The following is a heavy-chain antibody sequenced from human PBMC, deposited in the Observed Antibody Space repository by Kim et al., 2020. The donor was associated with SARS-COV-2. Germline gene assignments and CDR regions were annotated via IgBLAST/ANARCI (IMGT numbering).Heavy chain of an antibody. Sequence: GGSTQYAASVESRFIISRDNSKNTVSLQMNNLRAEDTGVYYCAKYTGGFDDWGQGTVVTVSS. D-gene: IGHD1-20*01. J-gene: IGHJ4*02. CDR2: GGST. CDR3: AKYTGGFDD. V-gene: IGHV3-23*01.